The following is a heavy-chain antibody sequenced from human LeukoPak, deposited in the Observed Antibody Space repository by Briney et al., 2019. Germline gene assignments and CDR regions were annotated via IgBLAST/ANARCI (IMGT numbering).Heavy chain of an antibody. CDR3: ARGRPHGNDY. CDR1: GFTFSSYW. J-gene: IGHJ4*02. V-gene: IGHV3-74*01. Sequence: GGSLRLSCAASGFTFSSYWMNWVRQAPGKGLVWVSRIASDGSSTTYADSVRGRFSTSRDNAKNTLYLQMNSLRVEDTAVYYCARGRPHGNDYWGQGTLVTVSS. CDR2: IASDGSST. D-gene: IGHD4-23*01.